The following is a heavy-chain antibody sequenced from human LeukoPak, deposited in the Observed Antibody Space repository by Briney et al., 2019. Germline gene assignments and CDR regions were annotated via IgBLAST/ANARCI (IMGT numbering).Heavy chain of an antibody. CDR2: ISYDGSNK. V-gene: IGHV3-30-3*01. D-gene: IGHD3-22*01. CDR1: GFTFSSYA. Sequence: GGSLRLSCAASGFTFSSYAMHWVRQAPGKGLEWVAVISYDGSNKYYADSVKGRFTISRDNSKNTLYLQMNSLRAEDTAVYYCARAGIVVAGTQGAFDIWGQGTMVTVSS. J-gene: IGHJ3*02. CDR3: ARAGIVVAGTQGAFDI.